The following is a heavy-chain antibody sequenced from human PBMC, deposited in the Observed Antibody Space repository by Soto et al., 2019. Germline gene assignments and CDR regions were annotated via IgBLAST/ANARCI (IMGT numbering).Heavy chain of an antibody. D-gene: IGHD6-19*01. Sequence: HVQLVQSGTEVKMPGASVKVSCETSGYTFTNYDINWVRQAPGQGLEWMGWISTFNGNTNYAQRFQGRVTMTTDTSTTTAYMELATLRSDDTAVYYCARVREGSDWGWFDPWGQGTLVTVSS. CDR2: ISTFNGNT. CDR1: GYTFTNYD. V-gene: IGHV1-18*01. CDR3: ARVREGSDWGWFDP. J-gene: IGHJ5*02.